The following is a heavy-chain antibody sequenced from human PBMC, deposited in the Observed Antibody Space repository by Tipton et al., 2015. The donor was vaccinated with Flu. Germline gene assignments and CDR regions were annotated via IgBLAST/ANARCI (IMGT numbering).Heavy chain of an antibody. CDR3: ARGVEYSSSWYKGYMDV. V-gene: IGHV1-18*04. J-gene: IGHJ6*03. D-gene: IGHD6-13*01. CDR1: GYTFTSYG. CDR2: ISAYNGNT. Sequence: QSGAEVKKPGASVKVSRKASGYTFTSYGISWVRQAPGQGLEWMGWISAYNGNTNYAQKLQGRVTMTTDTSTSTAYMELRSLRSDDTAVYYCARGVEYSSSWYKGYMDVWGKGTTVTVSS.